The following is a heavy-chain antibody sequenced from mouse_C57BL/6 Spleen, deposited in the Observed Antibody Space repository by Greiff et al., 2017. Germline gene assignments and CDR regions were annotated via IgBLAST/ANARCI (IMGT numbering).Heavy chain of an antibody. CDR2: INPNYGTT. Sequence: EVQLQQSGPELVKPGASVKISCKASGYSFTDYNMNWVEQSNGKSLEWIGVINPNYGTTSYNQKFKGKATLTVDQSSSTAYMQLNSLTSEDSAVYYCAREIYYGSRPAGFDVWGTGTTVTVAS. J-gene: IGHJ1*03. CDR3: AREIYYGSRPAGFDV. D-gene: IGHD1-1*01. V-gene: IGHV1-39*01. CDR1: GYSFTDYN.